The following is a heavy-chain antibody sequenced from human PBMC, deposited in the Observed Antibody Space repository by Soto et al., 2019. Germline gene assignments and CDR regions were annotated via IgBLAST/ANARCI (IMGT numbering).Heavy chain of an antibody. D-gene: IGHD4-17*01. CDR1: GYTFTSYG. CDR2: ISAYNGNT. V-gene: IGHV1-18*01. CDR3: ARVKESTVTTFSYYGMDV. Sequence: ASVKVSCKASGYTFTSYGIIWVRQAPGQGLEWMGWISAYNGNTNYAQKLQGRVTMTTDTSTSTAYMELRSLRSDDTAVYYCARVKESTVTTFSYYGMDVWGQGTTVTVSS. J-gene: IGHJ6*02.